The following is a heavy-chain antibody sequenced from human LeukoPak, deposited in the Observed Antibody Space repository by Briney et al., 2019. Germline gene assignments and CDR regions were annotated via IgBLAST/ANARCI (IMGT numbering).Heavy chain of an antibody. CDR1: GFTFSSYA. CDR3: DRIAAAGPDAFDI. D-gene: IGHD6-13*01. J-gene: IGHJ3*02. V-gene: IGHV3-23*01. CDR2: ISGSGGST. Sequence: PGGSLRLSCAASGFTFSSYAMSWVRQAPGKGLEWVSAISGSGGSTYYADSVKGRFTISRDNSKNTLYLQMNSLRAEDTAVYYYDRIAAAGPDAFDIWGQGTMVTVSS.